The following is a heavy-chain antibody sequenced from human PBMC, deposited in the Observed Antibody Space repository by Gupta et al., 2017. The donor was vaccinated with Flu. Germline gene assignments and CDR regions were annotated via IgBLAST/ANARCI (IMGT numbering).Heavy chain of an antibody. D-gene: IGHD3-10*01. V-gene: IGHV1-69*01. CDR3: AGSLNYGSGTNYYYGMDV. Sequence: QVQLVQSGAEVKKPGSSVKVSCKASGGTFSSYAISWVRQAPGQGLEWMGGILPIFGTANYAQKFQGRVTITADESTSTAYMELSSLRTEDTAVYYCAGSLNYGSGTNYYYGMDVWGQGTTVTVSS. CDR2: ILPIFGTA. CDR1: GGTFSSYA. J-gene: IGHJ6*02.